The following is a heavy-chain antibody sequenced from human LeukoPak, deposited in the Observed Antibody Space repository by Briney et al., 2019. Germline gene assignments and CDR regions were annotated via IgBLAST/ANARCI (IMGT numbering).Heavy chain of an antibody. Sequence: RGSLRLSCAASGFTFSSYAMSWVRQAPGKGLEWVSAISGSGGSTYYADSVKGRFTISRDNSKNTLYLQMNSLRAEDTAVYYCAKRETSQVSSGWYGGPTWGQGTLVTVSS. CDR1: GFTFSSYA. J-gene: IGHJ4*02. CDR3: AKRETSQVSSGWYGGPT. V-gene: IGHV3-23*01. D-gene: IGHD6-19*01. CDR2: ISGSGGST.